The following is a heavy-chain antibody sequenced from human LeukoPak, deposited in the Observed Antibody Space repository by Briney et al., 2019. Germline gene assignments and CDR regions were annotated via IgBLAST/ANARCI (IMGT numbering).Heavy chain of an antibody. D-gene: IGHD3-10*01. CDR1: SSSISSSPYY. Sequence: SETLSLTCTVSSSSISSSPYYWGWIRQSPGEGLEWIGSISYSGTTYYNPSLKSRVTISVDTSKNHFSLKLSSVTAADTAVYYCAANSADYNTLGSSYKVWGQGTLVTVSS. V-gene: IGHV4-39*02. J-gene: IGHJ4*02. CDR3: AANSADYNTLGSSYKV. CDR2: ISYSGTT.